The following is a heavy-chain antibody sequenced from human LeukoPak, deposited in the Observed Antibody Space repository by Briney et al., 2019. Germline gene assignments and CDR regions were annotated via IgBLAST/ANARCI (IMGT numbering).Heavy chain of an antibody. V-gene: IGHV3-23*01. D-gene: IGHD7-27*01. J-gene: IGHJ3*02. CDR1: GFTFSRYD. CDR3: ANRRLGRGAFDI. Sequence: GGSLRLSCAASGFTFSRYDMSWIRQAPGKGLEWVSEISGSDESTKYVDSVKGRFTISRDNSKNTLYLLLNSLRVDDTAVYYCANRRLGRGAFDIWGQGTMVTVSS. CDR2: ISGSDEST.